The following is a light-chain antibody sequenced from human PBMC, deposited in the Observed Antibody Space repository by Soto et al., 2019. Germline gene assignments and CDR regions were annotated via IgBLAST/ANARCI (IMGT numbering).Light chain of an antibody. J-gene: IGLJ3*02. V-gene: IGLV2-18*02. CDR3: SSYTSSSTLV. CDR1: SSDIGSYNR. CDR2: DVS. Sequence: QSVLTQPPSVSGSPGQSVTISCTGTSSDIGSYNRVAWYQQSPGTAPKVIIYDVSKRPSGVPDRFSGSRSGNTASLTISGLQSEDEADYYCSSYTSSSTLVFGGGTKLTVL.